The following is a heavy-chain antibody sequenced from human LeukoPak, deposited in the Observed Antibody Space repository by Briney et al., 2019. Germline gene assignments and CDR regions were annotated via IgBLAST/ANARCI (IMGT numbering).Heavy chain of an antibody. CDR3: AKVRTPRSGWYAFDY. CDR2: ISSSGSTI. Sequence: GGSLRLSCAASGFTFSSYAMSWVRQAPGKGLEWVSAISSSGSTIYYADSVKGRFTISRDNAKNSLYLQMNSLRAEDTAVYYCAKVRTPRSGWYAFDYWGQGTLVTVSS. J-gene: IGHJ4*02. CDR1: GFTFSSYA. V-gene: IGHV3-23*01. D-gene: IGHD6-19*01.